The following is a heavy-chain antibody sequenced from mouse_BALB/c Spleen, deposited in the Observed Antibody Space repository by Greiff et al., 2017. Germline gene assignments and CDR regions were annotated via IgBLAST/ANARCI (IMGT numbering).Heavy chain of an antibody. CDR3: TRDRPGSFDY. J-gene: IGHJ2*01. CDR1: GFTFSSYT. Sequence: EVHLVESGGGLVKPGGSLKLSCAASGFTFSSYTMSWVRQTPEKRLEWVATISSGGSYTYYPDSVKGRFTISRDNAKNTLYLQMSSLKSEDTAMYYCTRDRPGSFDYWGQGTTLTVSS. V-gene: IGHV5-6-4*01. CDR2: ISSGGSYT.